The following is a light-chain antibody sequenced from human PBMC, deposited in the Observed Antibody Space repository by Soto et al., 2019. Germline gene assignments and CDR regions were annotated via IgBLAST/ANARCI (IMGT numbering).Light chain of an antibody. CDR1: ISNIGRNA. J-gene: IGLJ3*02. CDR2: SNN. CDR3: AVWDDSLNGHWV. Sequence: QPVLTQPPSASGTPGQSVTISCSGSISNIGRNAVNWYQQLPGTAPKLLMYSNNQRPSGVPDRFSGSKSGTSASLAISGLQSEDEADYYCAVWDDSLNGHWVFGRGTKLTVL. V-gene: IGLV1-44*01.